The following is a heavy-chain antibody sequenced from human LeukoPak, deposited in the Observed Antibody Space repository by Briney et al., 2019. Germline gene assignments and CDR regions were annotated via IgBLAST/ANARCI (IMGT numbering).Heavy chain of an antibody. CDR2: IRYDGSNK. CDR1: GFTFSSYA. J-gene: IGHJ4*02. V-gene: IGHV3-30*02. D-gene: IGHD5-12*01. CDR3: AKDGGREEWLRPVDY. Sequence: GGSLRLSCAASGFTFSSYAMSWVRQAPGKGLEWVAFIRYDGSNKYYADSVKGRFTISRDNSKNTLYLQMNSLRAEDTAVYYCAKDGGREEWLRPVDYWGQGTLVTVSS.